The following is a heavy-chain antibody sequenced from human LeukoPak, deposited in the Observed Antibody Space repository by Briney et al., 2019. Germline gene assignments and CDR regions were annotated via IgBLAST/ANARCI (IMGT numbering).Heavy chain of an antibody. CDR3: ARTTPAGTLDV. V-gene: IGHV4-30-4*07. CDR1: GGSISSGGYS. D-gene: IGHD6-13*01. CDR2: IYYSGST. J-gene: IGHJ6*04. Sequence: SETLSLTCAVSGGSISSGGYSWSWIRQPPGKGLEWIGYIYYSGSTYYNPSLKSRVTISVDTSKNQFSLKLSSVTAADTAVYYCARTTPAGTLDVWGKGTTVTVSS.